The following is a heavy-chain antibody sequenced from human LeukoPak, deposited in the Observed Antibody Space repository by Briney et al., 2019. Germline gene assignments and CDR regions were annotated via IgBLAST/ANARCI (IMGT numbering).Heavy chain of an antibody. V-gene: IGHV4-34*01. Sequence: PSETLSLTCAVYGGSFSGYYWSWIRQPPGKGPEWIGEINHSGSTNYNPSLKSRVTISVDTSKNQFSLKLSSVTAADTAVYFCARDLSTMVRGYFDYWGQGTLVTVSS. CDR1: GGSFSGYY. J-gene: IGHJ4*02. CDR3: ARDLSTMVRGYFDY. D-gene: IGHD3-10*01. CDR2: INHSGST.